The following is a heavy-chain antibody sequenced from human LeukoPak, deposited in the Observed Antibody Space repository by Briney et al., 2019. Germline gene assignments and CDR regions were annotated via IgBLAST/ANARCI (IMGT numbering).Heavy chain of an antibody. V-gene: IGHV3-30-3*01. CDR1: GFTFSSYA. Sequence: GGSLRLSCAASGFTFSSYAMHWVRQAPGKGLEWVAVISYDGSNKYYADSVKGRFTISRDNSKNTLYLQMNSLRAEDTAVYYCARDVAATRRGTTYYYYGMDVWGQGTTVTVSS. J-gene: IGHJ6*02. D-gene: IGHD6-13*01. CDR3: ARDVAATRRGTTYYYYGMDV. CDR2: ISYDGSNK.